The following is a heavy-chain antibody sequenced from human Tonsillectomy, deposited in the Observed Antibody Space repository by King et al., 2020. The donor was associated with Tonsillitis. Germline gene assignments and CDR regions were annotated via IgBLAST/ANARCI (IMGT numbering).Heavy chain of an antibody. V-gene: IGHV4-59*01. CDR1: GGSISSYY. CDR3: ARGSLEWFDYYHYMDV. J-gene: IGHJ6*03. D-gene: IGHD3-3*01. Sequence: VQLQESGPGLVKPSETLSLTCTVSGGSISSYYWSWIRQPPGKGLEWIGYIYYSGSTKYNPSLKSRVTISVDTSKNQFSLKLSSVTAADTAEYYCARGSLEWFDYYHYMDVWGKGTTVTVSS. CDR2: IYYSGST.